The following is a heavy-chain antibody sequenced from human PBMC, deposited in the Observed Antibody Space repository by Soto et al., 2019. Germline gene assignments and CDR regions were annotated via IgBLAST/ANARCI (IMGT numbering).Heavy chain of an antibody. Sequence: GGSLRLSCAASGFTFSSYDMHWVRQATGKGLEWVSAIGTAGDTYYPGSVKGRFTISRENAKNSLYLQMNSLRAEDTAVYYCARYCRGGSYEYWGQGTLVTVSS. J-gene: IGHJ4*02. CDR1: GFTFSSYD. D-gene: IGHD2-15*01. CDR2: IGTAGDT. CDR3: ARYCRGGSYEY. V-gene: IGHV3-13*01.